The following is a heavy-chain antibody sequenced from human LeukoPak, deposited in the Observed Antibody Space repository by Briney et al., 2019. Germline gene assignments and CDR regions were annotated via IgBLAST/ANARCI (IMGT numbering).Heavy chain of an antibody. CDR1: GGSISSYY. J-gene: IGHJ4*02. CDR2: IYYSGST. V-gene: IGHV4-59*01. CDR3: ARDGIAVAGTGLGY. D-gene: IGHD6-19*01. Sequence: SETLSLTCTVSGGSISSYYWSWVRQPPGKGLEWVGYIYYSGSTNYNPSLKSRVTISVDTSKNQFSLKLSSVTAADTAVYYCARDGIAVAGTGLGYWGQGTLVTVSS.